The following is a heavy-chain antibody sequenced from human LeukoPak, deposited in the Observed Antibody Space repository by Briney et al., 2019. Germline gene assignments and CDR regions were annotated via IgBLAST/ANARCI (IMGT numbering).Heavy chain of an antibody. Sequence: PGGSLRLSCAASGFTVSSNYMSWVRQAPGKGLGWVSVIYSGGSTYYADSVKGRFTISRDNSKNTLYLQMNSLRAEDTAVYYCARGPYYYYMDVWGKGTTVTVSS. CDR3: ARGPYYYYMDV. CDR2: IYSGGST. CDR1: GFTVSSNY. V-gene: IGHV3-53*01. J-gene: IGHJ6*03.